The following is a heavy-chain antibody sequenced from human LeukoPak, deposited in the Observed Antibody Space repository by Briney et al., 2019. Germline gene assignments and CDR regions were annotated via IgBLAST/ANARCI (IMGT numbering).Heavy chain of an antibody. CDR1: GFTFSTSA. Sequence: PGGSLRLSCAASGFTFSTSAMSWVRQPPGKGLEWVSAIRASGGTAYYADSVKGRFTISGDSSKNTLYLQMNSLRAEDTAVYYCAKVWAHDGSGNPYWHFDLWGRGTLVTVSS. CDR3: AKVWAHDGSGNPYWHFDL. D-gene: IGHD3-10*01. V-gene: IGHV3-23*01. J-gene: IGHJ2*01. CDR2: IRASGGTA.